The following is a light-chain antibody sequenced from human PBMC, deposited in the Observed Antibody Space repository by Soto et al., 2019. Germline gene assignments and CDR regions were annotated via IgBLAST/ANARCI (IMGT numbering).Light chain of an antibody. Sequence: NFMLTQPHSVSESPGKTVIISCTRSSGTIASNYVQWYQQRPGSTPTSVIYQNEQRPSGVPDRFSGSIDSSSNSASLTISGLKTEDEADYYYQSYDSSTNWVFGGGTKVTVL. V-gene: IGLV6-57*04. J-gene: IGLJ3*02. CDR2: QNE. CDR3: QSYDSSTNWV. CDR1: SGTIASNY.